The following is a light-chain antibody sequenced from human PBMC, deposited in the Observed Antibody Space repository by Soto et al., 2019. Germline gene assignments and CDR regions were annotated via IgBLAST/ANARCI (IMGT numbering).Light chain of an antibody. CDR3: SSYTSSSTYV. J-gene: IGLJ1*01. Sequence: QSALTQPASVSGSPGQSITISCTGTSSDVGYYNYVSWYQQHPGKAPKPMIYDVRNRPSGVSNRFSGSKSGNTASLTISGLQAEDEADYYCSSYTSSSTYVFGTGTKVTVL. CDR2: DVR. V-gene: IGLV2-14*03. CDR1: SSDVGYYNY.